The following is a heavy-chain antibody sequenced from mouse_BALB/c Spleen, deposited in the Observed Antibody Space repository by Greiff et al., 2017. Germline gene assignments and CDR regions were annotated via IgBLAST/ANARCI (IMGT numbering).Heavy chain of an antibody. D-gene: IGHD2-3*01. Sequence: LVKPGASVKISCKASGYSFTGYYMHWVKQSHGKSLEWIGYISCYNGATSYNQKFKGKATFTVDTSSSTAYMQFNSLTSEDSAVYYCAIIYDGYYEYFAYWGQGTLVTVSA. J-gene: IGHJ3*01. CDR2: ISCYNGAT. V-gene: IGHV1S34*01. CDR1: GYSFTGYY. CDR3: AIIYDGYYEYFAY.